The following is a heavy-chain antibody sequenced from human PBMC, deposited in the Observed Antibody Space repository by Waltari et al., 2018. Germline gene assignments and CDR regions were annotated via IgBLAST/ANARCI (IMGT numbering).Heavy chain of an antibody. CDR3: ARQFSSGWYSEY. CDR2: INQSGST. J-gene: IGHJ4*02. CDR1: GGSFSGSY. D-gene: IGHD6-19*01. V-gene: IGHV4-34*01. Sequence: QVQLQQWGAGLLKPSETLSLTCAVYGGSFSGSYWSWIRQSPGKGLEWIGEINQSGSTNYTPPRTRRVPISVDPSKNQFSLKVSSVTAADTAVYYCARQFSSGWYSEYWGQGTLVTVSS.